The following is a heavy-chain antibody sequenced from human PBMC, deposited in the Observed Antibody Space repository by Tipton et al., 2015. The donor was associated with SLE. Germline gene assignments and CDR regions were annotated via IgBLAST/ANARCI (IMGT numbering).Heavy chain of an antibody. V-gene: IGHV4-39*07. CDR2: ISSSGTT. D-gene: IGHD4-17*01. J-gene: IGHJ3*02. Sequence: TLSLTCTVSGGSISSSSYPWAWIRQPPGKGLEWIGSISSSGTTHYNPSLKSRVTISVDTSKNQLSLKQRSATAADTAVYYCARHDYGDYGIWAFDMWGRGTVVSVSS. CDR1: GGSISSSSYP. CDR3: ARHDYGDYGIWAFDM.